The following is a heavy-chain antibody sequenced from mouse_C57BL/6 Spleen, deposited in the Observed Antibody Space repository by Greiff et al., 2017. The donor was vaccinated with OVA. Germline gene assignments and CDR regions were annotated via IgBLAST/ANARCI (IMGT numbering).Heavy chain of an antibody. CDR3: ARSYYSNYDYYAMDY. Sequence: VKLVESGAELVKPGASVKLSCKASGYTFTSYWMHWVKQRPGRGLEWIGRIDPNSGGTKYNEKFKSKATLTVDKPSSTAYMQLSSLTSEDSAVYYCARSYYSNYDYYAMDYWGQGTSVTVSS. V-gene: IGHV1-72*01. CDR1: GYTFTSYW. CDR2: IDPNSGGT. J-gene: IGHJ4*01. D-gene: IGHD2-5*01.